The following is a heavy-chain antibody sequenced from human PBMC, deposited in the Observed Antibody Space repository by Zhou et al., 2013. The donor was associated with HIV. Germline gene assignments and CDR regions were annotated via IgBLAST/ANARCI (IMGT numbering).Heavy chain of an antibody. CDR2: INPSGGST. CDR3: ARDRTALVRAPFDI. D-gene: IGHD5-18*01. Sequence: VQLVQSGAEVKKPGASVKVSCKASGYTFTSYYMHWVRQAPGQGLEWLGIINPSGGSTTYAQKFQGRVTMTRDTSTSTVYMELSSLRSEDTAVYFCARDRTALVRAPFDIWGQGTMVTVSS. V-gene: IGHV1-46*01. CDR1: GYTFTSYY. J-gene: IGHJ3*02.